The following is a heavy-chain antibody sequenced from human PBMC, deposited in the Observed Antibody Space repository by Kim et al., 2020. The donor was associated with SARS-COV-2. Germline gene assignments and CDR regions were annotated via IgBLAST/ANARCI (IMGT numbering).Heavy chain of an antibody. D-gene: IGHD1-26*01. V-gene: IGHV3-11*05. Sequence: DSVKGRITISRNNVKNSMYLQVNSLRAEETAVYYCAGVGDGPRGIYYCDYWGQGTLVTVSS. J-gene: IGHJ4*02. CDR3: AGVGDGPRGIYYCDY.